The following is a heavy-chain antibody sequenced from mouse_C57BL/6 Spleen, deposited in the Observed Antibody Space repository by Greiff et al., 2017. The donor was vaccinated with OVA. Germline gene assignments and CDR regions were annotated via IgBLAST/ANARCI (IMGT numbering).Heavy chain of an antibody. J-gene: IGHJ3*01. CDR2: IDPSDSYT. D-gene: IGHD2-4*01. V-gene: IGHV1-59*01. CDR1: GYTFTSYW. CDR3: ARSYYDYDAWFAY. Sequence: QVQLQQPGAELVRPGTSVKLSCKASGYTFTSYWMHWVKQRPGQGLEWIGVIDPSDSYTNYNQKFKGKATLTVDTSSSTAYMHLSSLTSEDSAVYYCARSYYDYDAWFAYWGQGTLVTVSA.